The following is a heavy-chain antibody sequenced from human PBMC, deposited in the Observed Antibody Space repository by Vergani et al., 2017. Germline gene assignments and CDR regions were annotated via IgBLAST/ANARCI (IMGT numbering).Heavy chain of an antibody. V-gene: IGHV3-23*04. CDR1: GFTFSSYA. Sequence: EVQLVESGGGLVQPGGSLRLSCAASGFTFSSYAMSWVRQAPGKGLEWVSAISGSGGSTYYADSVKGRFTISRDNSKNTLYLQMNSLRAEDTAVYYCAKDRAVLLWFGELLPVAYYFDYWGQGTLVTVSS. D-gene: IGHD3-10*01. CDR3: AKDRAVLLWFGELLPVAYYFDY. CDR2: ISGSGGST. J-gene: IGHJ4*02.